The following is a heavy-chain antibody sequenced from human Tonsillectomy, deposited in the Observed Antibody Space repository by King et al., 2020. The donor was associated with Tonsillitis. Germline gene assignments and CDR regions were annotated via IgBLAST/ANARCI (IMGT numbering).Heavy chain of an antibody. CDR2: ISSSSSYT. D-gene: IGHD3-22*01. V-gene: IGHV3-11*05. CDR1: GFTFSDYY. CDR3: ARDQYYYDSSGLDAFDI. Sequence: QLVQSGGGLVKPGGSLRLSCAASGFTFSDYYMSWIRQAPGKGLEWVSYISSSSSYTNYADSVKGRFTISRDNAKNSLYLQMNSLRAEDTAVYYCARDQYYYDSSGLDAFDIWGQGTMVTVSS. J-gene: IGHJ3*02.